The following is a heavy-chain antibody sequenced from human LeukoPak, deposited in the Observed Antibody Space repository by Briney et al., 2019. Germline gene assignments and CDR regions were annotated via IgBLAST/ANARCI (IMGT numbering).Heavy chain of an antibody. J-gene: IGHJ4*02. CDR1: GGSISRGGYY. CDR2: IYYSGSA. Sequence: ASQTLSLICTVSGGSISRGGYYYSWIRQHPGKGLEWIGHIYYSGSAFYNPSLKSRGTMSIDTSKNQFSLNLSSVTAADTDVYYCARDGKYCSGGSCYYAGIDYWGQGTLVTVSS. D-gene: IGHD2-15*01. CDR3: ARDGKYCSGGSCYYAGIDY. V-gene: IGHV4-31*03.